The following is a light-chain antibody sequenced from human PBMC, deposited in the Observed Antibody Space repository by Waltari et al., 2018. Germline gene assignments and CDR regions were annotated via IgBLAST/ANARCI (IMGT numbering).Light chain of an antibody. CDR3: ASWDDSLNGWV. J-gene: IGLJ3*02. CDR2: TNN. Sequence: QSVLTQPPSASGTPGQGVTISCSGSGSNIASNTVNWYQQRPGTAPKLLISTNNQWASGVPDRFSGSKSGTSASLAIRGLQSEDEATYYCASWDDSLNGWVFGGGTKLTVL. CDR1: GSNIASNT. V-gene: IGLV1-44*01.